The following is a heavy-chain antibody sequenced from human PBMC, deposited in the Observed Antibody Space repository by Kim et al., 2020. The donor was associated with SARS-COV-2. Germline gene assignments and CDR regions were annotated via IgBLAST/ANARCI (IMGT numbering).Heavy chain of an antibody. V-gene: IGHV1-18*01. J-gene: IGHJ4*02. CDR3: ARVNAYSSSWTLPLSW. D-gene: IGHD6-13*01. CDR1: GYTFTSYG. CDR2: ISAYNGNT. Sequence: ASVKVSCKASGYTFTSYGISWVRQAPGQGLEWMGWISAYNGNTNYAQKLQGRVTMTTDTSTSTAYMELRSLRSDDTAVYYCARVNAYSSSWTLPLSWWGQGTLVTVSS.